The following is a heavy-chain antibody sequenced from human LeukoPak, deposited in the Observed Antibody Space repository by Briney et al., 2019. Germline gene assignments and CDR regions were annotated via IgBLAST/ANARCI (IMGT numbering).Heavy chain of an antibody. J-gene: IGHJ3*01. CDR3: AGRLGHCSSITCPSP. Sequence: GASVKVSCKASGGTFSSYAISWVRQAPGQGLEWMGRINPNSGGTNYAQKFQGRVTMTRDTSISTAYMELSSLRSDDTAVYYCAGRLGHCSSITCPSPWGQGTMVTVSS. D-gene: IGHD2-2*01. V-gene: IGHV1-2*06. CDR1: GGTFSSYA. CDR2: INPNSGGT.